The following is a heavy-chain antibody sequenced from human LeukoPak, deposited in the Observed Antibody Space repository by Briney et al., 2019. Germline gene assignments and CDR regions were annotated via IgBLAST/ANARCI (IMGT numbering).Heavy chain of an antibody. V-gene: IGHV4-4*07. CDR3: ARDFGYGRLRDYGMDV. CDR2: IYTSGST. D-gene: IGHD5-12*01. CDR1: GGSISSYY. J-gene: IGHJ6*02. Sequence: PSETLSLTSTVSGGSISSYYWSWIRQPAGKGLEWIGRIYTSGSTNYNPSLKSRVTMSVDTSKNQFSLKLSSVTAADTAVYYCARDFGYGRLRDYGMDVWGQGTTVTVSS.